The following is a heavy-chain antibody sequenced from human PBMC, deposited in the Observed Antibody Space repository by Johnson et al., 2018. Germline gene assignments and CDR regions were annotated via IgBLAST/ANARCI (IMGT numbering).Heavy chain of an antibody. CDR2: ITHSGST. V-gene: IGHV4-34*01. D-gene: IGHD3-10*01. CDR3: ASVHYHDALDS. Sequence: QVQLQQWGGGLLKPSETLSLTCAVYGGSFRGYYWSWIRQPPGKGLEWIGDITHSGSTNYNTSIKSRVTISVDTSRNPFSLKVSPVTAADTAVYYCASVHYHDALDSWGRGKMVTGSS. J-gene: IGHJ3*02. CDR1: GGSFRGYY.